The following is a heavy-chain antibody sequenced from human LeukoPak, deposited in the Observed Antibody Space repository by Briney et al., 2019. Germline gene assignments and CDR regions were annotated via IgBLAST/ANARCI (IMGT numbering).Heavy chain of an antibody. CDR2: IYSGGST. CDR1: GFTVSSSF. V-gene: IGHV3-66*01. J-gene: IGHJ4*02. CDR3: PRDSSTPGYSYGSGSLDY. Sequence: GGSLRLSCAASGFTVSSSFMSWVRQAPGKGLEWVSIIYSGGSTYFADSVKGRFTISRDNSKNTLYLQMKDLRAEDTAVYYCPRDSSTPGYSYGSGSLDYWGQGTLVTVSS. D-gene: IGHD3-10*01.